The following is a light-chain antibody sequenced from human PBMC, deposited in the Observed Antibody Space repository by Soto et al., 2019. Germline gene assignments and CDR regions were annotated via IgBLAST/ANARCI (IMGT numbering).Light chain of an antibody. V-gene: IGLV1-40*01. Sequence: QSVLTQPPSVSGAPGQRVTISCTGSSSNIGAGYDVHWYQQRPGTAPKLLIFGNINRPSGVPDRFSGSKSGTSASLAITGLQAEDEGDYYCQSYDSTLSSRYGFGTGTKGTVL. J-gene: IGLJ1*01. CDR1: SSNIGAGYD. CDR2: GNI. CDR3: QSYDSTLSSRYG.